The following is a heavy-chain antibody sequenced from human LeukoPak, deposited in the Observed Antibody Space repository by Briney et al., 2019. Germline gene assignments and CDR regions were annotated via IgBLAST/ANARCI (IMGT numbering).Heavy chain of an antibody. CDR1: GFTFSTYS. Sequence: GGSLRLSCAASGFTFSTYSMNWVRQAPGKGLGWVSCISSSSSYIHYADSVKGRFTISRDNAKNSLYLQMNSLRAEDTAVYYCARGNYDILTGRNMDVWGQGTTVTVSS. CDR3: ARGNYDILTGRNMDV. V-gene: IGHV3-21*01. D-gene: IGHD3-9*01. CDR2: ISSSSSYI. J-gene: IGHJ6*02.